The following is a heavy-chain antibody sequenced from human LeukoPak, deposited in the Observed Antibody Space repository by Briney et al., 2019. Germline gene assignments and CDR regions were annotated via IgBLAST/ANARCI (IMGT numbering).Heavy chain of an antibody. Sequence: GESLKISCQGSGYSFTSYWISWVRQMPGKGLEWMGIIYPGDSDTRYSPSFQGQVTISADKSISTAYLQWSSLKASDTAMYYCVRSLTVTTAWYFDLWGRGTLVIVSS. D-gene: IGHD4-17*01. CDR3: VRSLTVTTAWYFDL. V-gene: IGHV5-51*01. CDR2: IYPGDSDT. J-gene: IGHJ2*01. CDR1: GYSFTSYW.